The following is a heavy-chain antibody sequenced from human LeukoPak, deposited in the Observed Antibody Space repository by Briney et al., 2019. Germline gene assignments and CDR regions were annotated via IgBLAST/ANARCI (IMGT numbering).Heavy chain of an antibody. J-gene: IGHJ4*02. CDR1: SYSFSDYG. V-gene: IGHV1-18*01. CDR3: VRVASYDLLTGYYLEY. D-gene: IGHD3-9*01. CDR2: ISGYNGNT. Sequence: ASVKVSCKDSSYSFSDYGFTWVRQAPGQGLEYMGWISGYNGNTNYAEKLQDRVTLTADASTTTVYMELRSLTSDDTAVYYCVRVASYDLLTGYYLEYWGQGTLVTVSS.